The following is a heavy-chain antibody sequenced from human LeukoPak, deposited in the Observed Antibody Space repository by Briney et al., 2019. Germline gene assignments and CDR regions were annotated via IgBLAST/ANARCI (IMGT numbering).Heavy chain of an antibody. D-gene: IGHD3-16*02. CDR3: ARSTDNYDYVWGSYRSPIYYGMDV. CDR1: IDSIGNSHYY. CDR2: IYYSGST. Sequence: SETLSLTCTVSIDSIGNSHYYWGWIRQPPGKGLEWIGYIYYSGSTNYNPSLKSRVTISVGTSKNQFSLKLSSVTAADTAVYYCARSTDNYDYVWGSYRSPIYYGMDVWGQGTTVTVSS. J-gene: IGHJ6*02. V-gene: IGHV4-61*05.